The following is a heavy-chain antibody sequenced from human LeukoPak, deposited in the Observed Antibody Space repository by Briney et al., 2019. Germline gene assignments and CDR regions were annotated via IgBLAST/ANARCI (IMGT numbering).Heavy chain of an antibody. V-gene: IGHV3-49*04. CDR3: TRDLRGTTVTPSSFGY. Sequence: GGSLRLSCTASGFTFGDYAMSWVRQAPGKGVEWVGFIRSKAYGGTTEYAASVKGRFTISRDDSKSIAYLQMNSLKTEDTAVYYCTRDLRGTTVTPSSFGYWGQGTLVTVSS. D-gene: IGHD4-11*01. CDR1: GFTFGDYA. J-gene: IGHJ4*02. CDR2: IRSKAYGGTT.